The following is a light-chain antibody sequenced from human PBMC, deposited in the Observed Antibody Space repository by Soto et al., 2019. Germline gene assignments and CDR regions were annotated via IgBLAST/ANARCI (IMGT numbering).Light chain of an antibody. CDR3: QHHNSYLLT. Sequence: DIQMTQSPSTLSASVGDRVTITCRASQSISSWLAWYQQKPGKATKLLIYKASSLESGVPSRFSGSGSGTAFTLSMSSLYPDDFATYYCQHHNSYLLTFGGGTKVEIK. CDR2: KAS. CDR1: QSISSW. V-gene: IGKV1-5*03. J-gene: IGKJ4*01.